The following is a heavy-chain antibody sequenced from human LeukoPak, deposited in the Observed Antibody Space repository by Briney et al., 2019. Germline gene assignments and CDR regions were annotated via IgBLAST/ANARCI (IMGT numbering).Heavy chain of an antibody. CDR1: GGSISSYY. J-gene: IGHJ4*02. Sequence: SETLSLTCTVSGGSISSYYWSWIRQPPGKGLEWIGYIYYSGSTNYNPSLKSRVTISVDTSKNQFSLKLSSVTAADTAVYYCARAARDGYNRLYYFDYWGQGTLVTVSS. CDR3: ARAARDGYNRLYYFDY. CDR2: IYYSGST. D-gene: IGHD5-24*01. V-gene: IGHV4-59*01.